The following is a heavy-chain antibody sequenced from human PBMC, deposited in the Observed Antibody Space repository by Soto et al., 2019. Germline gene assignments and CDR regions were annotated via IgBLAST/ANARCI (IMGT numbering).Heavy chain of an antibody. CDR3: ARQTTGTFHWFDP. V-gene: IGHV1-2*02. D-gene: IGHD1-1*01. CDR1: GYTFTGYY. J-gene: IGHJ5*02. Sequence: GASVKVSCKASGYTFTGYYMHWVRQAPGQGLEWMGWIDPNSGGTNYAQKFQGRVTMTRDTSTSTVYMELSSLRSEDTAVYYCARQTTGTFHWFDPWGQGTLVTVSS. CDR2: IDPNSGGT.